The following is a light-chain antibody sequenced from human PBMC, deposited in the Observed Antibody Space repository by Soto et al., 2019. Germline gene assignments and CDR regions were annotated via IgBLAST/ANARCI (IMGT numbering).Light chain of an antibody. CDR2: GAS. CDR1: QSISNY. CDR3: QQSYTTPPA. J-gene: IGKJ1*01. V-gene: IGKV1-39*01. Sequence: IQMAQSPSSLSASVGDRVTITCRASQSISNYINWYQQKPGEAPKLLIYGASSLQSGVPSRFSGSGSGKDYTLTVSSLQREDFATYYCQQSYTTPPAFGQGTKVEIK.